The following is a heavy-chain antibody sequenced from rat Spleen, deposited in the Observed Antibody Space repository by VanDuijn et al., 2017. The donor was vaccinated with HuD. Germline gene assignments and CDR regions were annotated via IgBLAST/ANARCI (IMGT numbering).Heavy chain of an antibody. D-gene: IGHD1-7*01. CDR1: GFSLTSYN. CDR3: ARGPRHTAGNYFDY. CDR2: IWTGGST. Sequence: QVQLKESGPDLVQPSQTLSLTCTVSGFSLTSYNVHWVRQPTGKGLEWMGVIWTGGSTDYNSALKSRLSISRDTSKSQVFLKMNSLQTDDIATYYCARGPRHTAGNYFDYWVQGVMVTVSS. V-gene: IGHV2-30*01. J-gene: IGHJ2*01.